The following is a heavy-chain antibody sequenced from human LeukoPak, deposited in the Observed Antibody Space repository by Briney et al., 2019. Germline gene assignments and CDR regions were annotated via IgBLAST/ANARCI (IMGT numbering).Heavy chain of an antibody. J-gene: IGHJ4*02. Sequence: GGSLRLSCAASGFTFSSYAMTCVRQAPGKGLEWVSTISDSGARTNYADSAKGRFTISRDNSMNTLYLQMNSLRADDTAVYYCASDYFLDYWGQGTLVTVSS. V-gene: IGHV3-23*01. CDR1: GFTFSSYA. CDR2: ISDSGART. CDR3: ASDYFLDY. D-gene: IGHD6-25*01.